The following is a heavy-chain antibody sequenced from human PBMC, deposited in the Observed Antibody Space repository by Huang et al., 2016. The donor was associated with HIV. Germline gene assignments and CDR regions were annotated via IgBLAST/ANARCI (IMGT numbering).Heavy chain of an antibody. Sequence: QVQLQQWGAGLLKPSGALSLKCAVYGGSLSDHYWTWIRLHPGKRLEWIGELDQRGPSTYTPSLRSRVTMSGDMAKNQFSLDLTSLTAADTAVYYCARPRMTATSSDSTWSFFDSWGQGTLVIVSS. J-gene: IGHJ4*02. D-gene: IGHD2-21*02. CDR1: GGSLSDHY. CDR3: ARPRMTATSSDSTWSFFDS. V-gene: IGHV4-34*02. CDR2: LDQRGPS.